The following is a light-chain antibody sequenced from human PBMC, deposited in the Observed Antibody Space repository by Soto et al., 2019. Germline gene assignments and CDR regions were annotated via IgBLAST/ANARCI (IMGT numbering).Light chain of an antibody. J-gene: IGKJ2*01. CDR2: AAS. Sequence: AIQMTQSPPSLSASVGDRVIITCRESQDIRVVVAWLQQRPGHAPNLLIYAASTLHTGVPSTFTGSGSGTDFTLTINDLQPEDVATYFCLQDYDFPYTFGQGTKLEI. V-gene: IGKV1-6*01. CDR3: LQDYDFPYT. CDR1: QDIRVV.